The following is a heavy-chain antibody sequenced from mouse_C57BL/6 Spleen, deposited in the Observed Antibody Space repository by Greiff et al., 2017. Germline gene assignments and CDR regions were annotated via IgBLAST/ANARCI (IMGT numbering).Heavy chain of an antibody. J-gene: IGHJ1*03. D-gene: IGHD4-1*02. CDR2: ISYDGSN. CDR3: ASQLSSYWDFDV. Sequence: EVQLKESGPGLVKPSQTLSLTCYVTGYSITSGSYWNWIRQFPGNKLEWMGYISYDGSNNYNPSLNNRISITRDTSTNPVFLKLNSVTTEATATYYCASQLSSYWDFDVWGTGTAVTVSS. V-gene: IGHV3-6*01. CDR1: GYSITSGSY.